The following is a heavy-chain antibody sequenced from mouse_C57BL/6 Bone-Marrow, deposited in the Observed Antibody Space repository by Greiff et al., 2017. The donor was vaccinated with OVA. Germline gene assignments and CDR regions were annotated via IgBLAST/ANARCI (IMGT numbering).Heavy chain of an antibody. CDR3: ARSRWLPYAMDY. Sequence: VQLQQSGAELARPGASVKLSCKASGYTFTSYGISWVKKRTGQGLEWIGEIYPRSGNTYYNEKFKGKATLTADKSSSTAYMELRSLTSEDSAVYFCARSRWLPYAMDYWGQGTSVTVSS. J-gene: IGHJ4*01. CDR1: GYTFTSYG. V-gene: IGHV1-81*01. CDR2: IYPRSGNT. D-gene: IGHD2-3*01.